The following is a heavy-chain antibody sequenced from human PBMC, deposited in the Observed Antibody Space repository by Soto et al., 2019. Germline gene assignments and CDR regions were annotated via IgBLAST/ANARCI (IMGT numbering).Heavy chain of an antibody. V-gene: IGHV3-30*18. CDR3: AKESVEATYSYYGMDV. D-gene: IGHD1-26*01. J-gene: IGHJ6*02. CDR2: VSFDSKNK. CDR1: GFSFESYG. Sequence: PGGSLRLSCGGSGFSFESYGMHWVRQAPGKGLEWVATVSFDSKNKYYIDSVEGRFTISRDNSKKMLSLQMTSLRHEDTAVYYCAKESVEATYSYYGMDVWGPGXTVTVYS.